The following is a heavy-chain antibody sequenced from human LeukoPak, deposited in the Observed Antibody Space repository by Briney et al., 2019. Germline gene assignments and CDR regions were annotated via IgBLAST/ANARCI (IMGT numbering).Heavy chain of an antibody. D-gene: IGHD3-22*01. CDR2: IYYSGST. V-gene: IGHV4-39*07. CDR3: ARSDSSGYYLLAWYNWFDP. Sequence: SETLSLTCTVSGGSISSSSYYWGWIRQPPGKGLEWIGSIYYSGSTYYNPSLKSRVTISVDTSKNQFSLKLSSVTAADTAVYYCARSDSSGYYLLAWYNWFDPWGQGTLVTVSS. J-gene: IGHJ5*02. CDR1: GGSISSSSYY.